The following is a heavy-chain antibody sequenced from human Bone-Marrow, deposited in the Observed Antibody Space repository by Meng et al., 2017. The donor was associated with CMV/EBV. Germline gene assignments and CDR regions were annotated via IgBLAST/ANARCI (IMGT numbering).Heavy chain of an antibody. J-gene: IGHJ4*02. CDR2: INHSGST. CDR3: ARAQAVAGRFCVY. D-gene: IGHD6-19*01. CDR1: GGSFSGYY. V-gene: IGHV4-34*01. Sequence: QQWGAGLLKPSETLSLTCAVYGGSFSGYYWSWIRQPPGKGLEWIGEINHSGSTNYNPSLKSRVTISVDTSKNQFSLKLSSVTAADTAVYYCARAQAVAGRFCVYWGQGTLVTVSS.